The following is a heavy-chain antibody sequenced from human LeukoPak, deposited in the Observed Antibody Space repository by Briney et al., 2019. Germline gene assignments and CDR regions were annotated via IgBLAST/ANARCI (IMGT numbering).Heavy chain of an antibody. CDR1: GFTFSSYA. Sequence: GGSLRLSCAASGFTFSSYAMHWVRQAPGKGLEWVAVISYDGSNKYYADSVKGRFTISRDNSKNTLYLQMNSLRAEDTAVYYCARSTLGQLDYWGQGTLVTVSS. CDR3: ARSTLGQLDY. CDR2: ISYDGSNK. D-gene: IGHD3-10*01. J-gene: IGHJ4*02. V-gene: IGHV3-30*04.